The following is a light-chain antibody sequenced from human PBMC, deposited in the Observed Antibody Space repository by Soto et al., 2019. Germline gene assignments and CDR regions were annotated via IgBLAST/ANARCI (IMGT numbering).Light chain of an antibody. CDR1: QSVSSNY. V-gene: IGKV3-20*01. CDR3: QQYGNSPPWT. J-gene: IGKJ1*01. CDR2: DAS. Sequence: EIVLTQSPGTLSLSPGERATLSCRASQSVSSNYLAWYQQKPGQAPRLLIYDASSRATGIPDRFSGSGSGTDFTLTISRLEPEDFAVYYWQQYGNSPPWTFGQGTKVEIK.